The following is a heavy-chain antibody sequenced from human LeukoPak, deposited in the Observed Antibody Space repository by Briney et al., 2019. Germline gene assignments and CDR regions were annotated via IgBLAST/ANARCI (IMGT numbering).Heavy chain of an antibody. V-gene: IGHV1-46*01. CDR2: INPSGGST. CDR3: ARSGTGGYSFDY. Sequence: ASVKVSCKASGYTFTSYHMHWVRQAPGQGLEWMGIINPSGGSTSYAQKFQGRVTMTRDTSTSTVYMELSSLRSEDTAVYYCARSGTGGYSFDYWGQGTLVTVSS. CDR1: GYTFTSYH. J-gene: IGHJ4*02. D-gene: IGHD1/OR15-1a*01.